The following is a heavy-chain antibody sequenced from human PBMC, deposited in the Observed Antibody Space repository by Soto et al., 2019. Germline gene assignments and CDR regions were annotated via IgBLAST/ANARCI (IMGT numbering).Heavy chain of an antibody. V-gene: IGHV4-30-4*01. CDR2: IYYSGST. Sequence: SETLSLTCTVSGGSINSGDYYWSWIRQPPGKGLEWIGYIYYSGSTYHNPSLKSRINISVDTSKNQFSLKLSSVTAADTAVYYCDTVPTYYDDRSGCANDFDMCGQGTLVTVSS. CDR3: DTVPTYYDDRSGCANDFDM. J-gene: IGHJ3*02. CDR1: GGSINSGDYY. D-gene: IGHD3-22*01.